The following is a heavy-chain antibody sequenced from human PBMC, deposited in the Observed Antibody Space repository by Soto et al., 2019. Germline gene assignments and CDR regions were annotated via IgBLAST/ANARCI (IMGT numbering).Heavy chain of an antibody. CDR3: AREPYYYDSSGYYS. CDR2: ISYDGSNK. D-gene: IGHD3-22*01. V-gene: IGHV3-30-3*01. CDR1: GFTFSSYA. J-gene: IGHJ4*02. Sequence: GGSLRLSCAASGFTFSSYAMHWVRQAPGKGLEWVAVISYDGSNKYYADSVKGRFTISRDNSKNTLYLQMNSLRAEDTAVYYCAREPYYYDSSGYYSWGQGTLVTVSS.